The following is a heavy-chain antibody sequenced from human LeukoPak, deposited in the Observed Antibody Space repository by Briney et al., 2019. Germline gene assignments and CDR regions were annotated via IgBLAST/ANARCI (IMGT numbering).Heavy chain of an antibody. J-gene: IGHJ3*02. D-gene: IGHD6-19*01. CDR1: GFTFSTYG. CDR2: ISGSGGST. Sequence: GGSLRLSCAASGFTFSTYGMHWVRQAPGKGLEWVSAISGSGGSTYYADSVKGRFTISRDNSKNTLYLQMNSLRAEDTAVYYCAKAPTRIAVAADIWGQGTMVTVSS. CDR3: AKAPTRIAVAADI. V-gene: IGHV3-23*01.